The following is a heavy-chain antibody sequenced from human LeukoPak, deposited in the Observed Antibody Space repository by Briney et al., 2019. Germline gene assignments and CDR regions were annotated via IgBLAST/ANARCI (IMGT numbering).Heavy chain of an antibody. CDR1: GGSISSSTYY. Sequence: SETLSLTCTVSGGSISSSTYYWGWIRQPPGKGLEWIGSIYYSGSTYYNPSLKSRVTISVDTSKNQFSLKLSSVTAADTAVYYCARGDVDNPFDYWGQGTLVTVFS. CDR2: IYYSGST. V-gene: IGHV4-39*01. CDR3: ARGDVDNPFDY. J-gene: IGHJ4*02. D-gene: IGHD5-12*01.